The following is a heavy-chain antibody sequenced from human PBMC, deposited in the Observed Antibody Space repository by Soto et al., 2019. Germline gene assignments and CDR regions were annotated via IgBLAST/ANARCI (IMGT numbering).Heavy chain of an antibody. CDR1: GFTFSSYA. Sequence: GGSLRLSCAASGFTFSSYAMSWVRQAPGKGLEWVSAISGSGDSTYYADSVKGRFTISRDNSKNTLYLQMNSLRAEDTAVYYCASNRAMSSTSPFDYWGQGTLVTVSS. CDR2: ISGSGDST. D-gene: IGHD2-2*01. J-gene: IGHJ4*02. CDR3: ASNRAMSSTSPFDY. V-gene: IGHV3-23*01.